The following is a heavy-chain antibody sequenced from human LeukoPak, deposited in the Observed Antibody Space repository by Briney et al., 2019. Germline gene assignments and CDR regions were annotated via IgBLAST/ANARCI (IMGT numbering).Heavy chain of an antibody. D-gene: IGHD5-18*01. CDR2: IYYSGST. CDR3: AAAAMVTGRDPGDFDY. Sequence: SQTLSLTCTVSGGSISSGDHYWSWIRQPPGKGLEWIGYIYYSGSTYYNPSLKSRVTISVDTSKNQFSLKLSSVTAADTAVYYCAAAAMVTGRDPGDFDYWGQGTLVTVSS. V-gene: IGHV4-30-4*01. CDR1: GGSISSGDHY. J-gene: IGHJ4*02.